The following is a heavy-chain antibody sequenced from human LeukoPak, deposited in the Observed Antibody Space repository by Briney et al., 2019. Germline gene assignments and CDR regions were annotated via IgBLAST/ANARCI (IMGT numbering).Heavy chain of an antibody. CDR1: GGTFSSYA. CDR2: IIPIFGTA. CDR3: ARGRASGSYYFSSGVRPNWFDP. D-gene: IGHD1-26*01. V-gene: IGHV1-69*06. Sequence: ASVKVSCKASGGTFSSYAISWVRQAPGQGLEWMGGIIPIFGTANYAQKFQGRVTITADKSTSTAYMELSSLRSEDTAVYYCARGRASGSYYFSSGVRPNWFDPWGQGTLVTVSS. J-gene: IGHJ5*02.